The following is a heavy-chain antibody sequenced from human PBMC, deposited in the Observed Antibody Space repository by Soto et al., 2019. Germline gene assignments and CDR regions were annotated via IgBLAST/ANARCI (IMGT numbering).Heavy chain of an antibody. CDR3: ARVAGRSSYYYYGMDV. Sequence: EVQLVESGGGLVKPGGSLRLSCAASGFTFSSYSMNWVRQAPGKGLEWVSSISSSSSYIYYADSVKGRFTISRDNANNSLYLQLNSLRAEDTAVYYCARVAGRSSYYYYGMDVWGQGTTVTVSS. D-gene: IGHD2-21*01. J-gene: IGHJ6*02. CDR2: ISSSSSYI. CDR1: GFTFSSYS. V-gene: IGHV3-21*01.